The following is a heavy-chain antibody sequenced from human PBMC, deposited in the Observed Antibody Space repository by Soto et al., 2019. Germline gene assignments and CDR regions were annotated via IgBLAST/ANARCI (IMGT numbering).Heavy chain of an antibody. D-gene: IGHD6-6*01. CDR3: ARHGYSSSFNYMDV. V-gene: IGHV4-39*01. J-gene: IGHJ6*03. Sequence: TSETLSLTCTVSGGSISSSSYYWGWIRQPPGKGLEWIGSIYYSGSTYYNPSLKSRVTISVDTSKNQFSLKLSSVTAADTAVYYCARHGYSSSFNYMDVWGKGTTVTVSS. CDR2: IYYSGST. CDR1: GGSISSSSYY.